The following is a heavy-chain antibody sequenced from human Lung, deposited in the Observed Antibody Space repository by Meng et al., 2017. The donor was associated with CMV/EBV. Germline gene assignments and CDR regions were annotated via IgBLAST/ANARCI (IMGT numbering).Heavy chain of an antibody. CDR3: ARSYNGKYYPPYYYYYYGRDV. CDR2: IHYDESDK. Sequence: GESLKISCTASGFYFSDYGMHWVRQAPGKGLEWVTFIHYDESDKYYTDSVKGRFTISRDNSKKTLYLQMNSLRAEDTAVYYCARSYNGKYYPPYYYYYYGRDVWGQGTTVTVSS. J-gene: IGHJ6*02. CDR1: GFYFSDYG. D-gene: IGHD1-26*01. V-gene: IGHV3-30*02.